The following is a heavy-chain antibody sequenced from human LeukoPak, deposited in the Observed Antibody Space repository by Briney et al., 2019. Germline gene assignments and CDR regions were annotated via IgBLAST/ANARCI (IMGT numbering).Heavy chain of an antibody. CDR1: GSTFTSYW. V-gene: IGHV5-51*01. J-gene: IGHJ4*02. CDR2: IYPGDSDT. Sequence: PGEPLPISCQGSGSTFTSYWIGWVRPVPGKGLEWMGIIYPGDSDTRYSPSFQGQVTISADKSISTAYLQWSSLKASDTAMYYCARVGPPDRYCSGGSCYSPPFDYWGQGTLVTVSS. CDR3: ARVGPPDRYCSGGSCYSPPFDY. D-gene: IGHD2-15*01.